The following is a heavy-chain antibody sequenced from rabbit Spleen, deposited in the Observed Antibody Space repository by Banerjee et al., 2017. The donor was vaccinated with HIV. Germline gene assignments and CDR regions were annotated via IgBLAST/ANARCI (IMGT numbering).Heavy chain of an antibody. Sequence: QEQLVESGGDLVKPEGSLTLTCTASGFSFSNKAVMCWVRQAPGKGLQWIGCMNTVSGNAVYATWAKGRFPISRTSSTTVALRMTSLTAADTATYFCARDLPDVIGWNLDLWGPGTLVTVS. CDR3: ARDLPDVIGWNLDL. V-gene: IGHV1S45*01. CDR2: MNTVSGNA. J-gene: IGHJ4*01. CDR1: GFSFSNKAV. D-gene: IGHD1-1*01.